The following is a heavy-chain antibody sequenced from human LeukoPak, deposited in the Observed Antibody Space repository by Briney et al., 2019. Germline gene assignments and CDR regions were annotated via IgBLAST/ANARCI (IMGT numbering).Heavy chain of an antibody. CDR2: IHHSGST. CDR1: GGSISTYY. J-gene: IGHJ3*01. Sequence: SETLSLTCTVSGGSISTYYWSWIRQPPGKGLEWIGYIHHSGSTNYSPSLKSRVTLSVDTSKNRFSLRLSSLTAADMAVYFCAGGGWSFDAFDFWGQGTMVTVSS. V-gene: IGHV4-59*08. CDR3: AGGGWSFDAFDF. D-gene: IGHD6-19*01.